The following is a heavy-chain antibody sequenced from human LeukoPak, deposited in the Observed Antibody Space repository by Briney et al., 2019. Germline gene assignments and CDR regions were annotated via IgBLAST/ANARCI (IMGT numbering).Heavy chain of an antibody. Sequence: SETLSLTCTVSGGSISSYYWSWIRQPPGKGLEWIGYIYYSGSTNYNPSLKSRVTISVDTSKNQFSLKLSSVTAADTAVYYCARGVEAWGLLSYYFDYWGQGTLVTVSS. CDR2: IYYSGST. CDR1: GGSISSYY. CDR3: ARGVEAWGLLSYYFDY. D-gene: IGHD1-26*01. J-gene: IGHJ4*02. V-gene: IGHV4-59*01.